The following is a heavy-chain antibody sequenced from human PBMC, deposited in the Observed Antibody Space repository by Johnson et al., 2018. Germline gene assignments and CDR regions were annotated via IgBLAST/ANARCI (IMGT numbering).Heavy chain of an antibody. Sequence: VQLVESGGGLVKXGGSLRLSCAASGFTFSSYAMSWVRQAPGKGLEWVSSISSSSSYIYYADSLKGRFTISRDNAKNSLYLQMNSLRAEDTAVYYCARDRGIVVVPDAFDIWGQGTMVTVSS. D-gene: IGHD2-2*01. CDR1: GFTFSSYA. J-gene: IGHJ3*02. CDR2: ISSSSSYI. CDR3: ARDRGIVVVPDAFDI. V-gene: IGHV3-21*01.